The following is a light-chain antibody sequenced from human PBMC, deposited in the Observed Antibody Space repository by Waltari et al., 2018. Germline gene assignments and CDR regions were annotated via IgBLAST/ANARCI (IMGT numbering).Light chain of an antibody. CDR3: NSFTRSTTWV. Sequence: QSALTQPASVSGSPGQSITISCTGTTSNYVSWYQQHPDRAPKLLLYDVSKRPSGVSGRFSGSKSGNTASLTISGLQAEDEADYCCNSFTRSTTWVFGGGTKLTVL. V-gene: IGLV2-14*03. CDR1: TSNY. J-gene: IGLJ3*02. CDR2: DVS.